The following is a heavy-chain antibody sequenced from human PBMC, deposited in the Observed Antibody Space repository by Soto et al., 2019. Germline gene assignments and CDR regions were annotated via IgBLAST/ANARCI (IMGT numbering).Heavy chain of an antibody. V-gene: IGHV1-2*02. D-gene: IGHD3-3*01. J-gene: IGHJ5*02. CDR1: GYTFTGYY. Sequence: GXSVKVSCQASGYTFTGYYMHWVRQAPGQGLEWMGWINPNSGGTNYAQKFQGRVTMTRDTSISTAYMELSRLRSDDTAVYYCARTYYDFWSGYSSYNWFDPWGQGTLVTVSS. CDR3: ARTYYDFWSGYSSYNWFDP. CDR2: INPNSGGT.